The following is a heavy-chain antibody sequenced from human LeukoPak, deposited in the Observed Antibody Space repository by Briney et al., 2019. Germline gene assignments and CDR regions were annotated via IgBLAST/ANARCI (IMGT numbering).Heavy chain of an antibody. CDR2: TSFDDKNK. CDR1: GFTFTNYA. Sequence: GRSLRLSCAASGFTFTNYAMHWVRRAPGKGLEWVAVTSFDDKNKYYADSVKGRFTISRDNSKNTLHLQVNSLRPEDSAVYFCARDGVSGTGFRYFGMDVWGHGTTVTVSS. J-gene: IGHJ6*02. V-gene: IGHV3-30*04. D-gene: IGHD1-1*01. CDR3: ARDGVSGTGFRYFGMDV.